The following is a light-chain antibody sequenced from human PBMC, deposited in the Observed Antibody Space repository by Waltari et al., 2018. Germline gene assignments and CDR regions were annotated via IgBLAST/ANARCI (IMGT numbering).Light chain of an antibody. V-gene: IGKV1-5*03. CDR3: QQYNGFPWT. CDR2: KAS. CDR1: QSVNSW. J-gene: IGKJ1*01. Sequence: DIQMTQSPSTLSASVGDRVPFTCRASQSVNSWLAWYQQKPGQAPKLLIYKASNLESGVPSRFSGSGSGTHFTLTISSLQPDDFATYYCQQYNGFPWTFGQGTKVDIK.